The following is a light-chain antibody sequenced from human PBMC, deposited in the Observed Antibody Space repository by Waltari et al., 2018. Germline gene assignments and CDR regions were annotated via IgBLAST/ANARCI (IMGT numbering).Light chain of an antibody. CDR1: RNDVGSYSY. CDR2: EVT. Sequence: SAPTQPASVSASPGQSITISCTGTRNDVGSYSYVSWYRQYPGKAPELLIYEVTHRPSGVSDRFSGSRSGSTASLTISGLQTEDEANYFCCSYTTTTTLVFGTGTKVIVL. CDR3: CSYTTTTTLV. V-gene: IGLV2-14*01. J-gene: IGLJ1*01.